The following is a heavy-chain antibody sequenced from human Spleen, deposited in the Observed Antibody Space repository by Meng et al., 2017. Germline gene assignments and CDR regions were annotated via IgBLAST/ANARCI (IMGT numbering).Heavy chain of an antibody. J-gene: IGHJ4*02. D-gene: IGHD2-15*01. V-gene: IGHV3-23*01. CDR3: AKEYCSGGSCYSRSALRY. CDR1: GFTFSIYS. Sequence: GESLKISCEASGFTFSIYSMTWVRQAPGKGLQWVSAISGSSGNTYYADSVKGRFTISRDNSKNTLYLQMNSLRAEDTAVYYCAKEYCSGGSCYSRSALRYWGQGTLVTVSS. CDR2: ISGSSGNT.